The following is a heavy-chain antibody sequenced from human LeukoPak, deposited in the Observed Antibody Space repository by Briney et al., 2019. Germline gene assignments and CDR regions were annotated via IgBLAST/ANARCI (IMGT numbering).Heavy chain of an antibody. J-gene: IGHJ4*02. CDR2: ISGSGGST. CDR3: AKDLLRYSSSWYTLWDY. V-gene: IGHV3-23*01. CDR1: GFTFDDYA. D-gene: IGHD6-13*01. Sequence: GGSLRLSCAASGFTFDDYAMHWVRHAPGKGLEWVSAISGSGGSTYYADSVKGRFTISRDNSKNTLYLQMNSLRAEDTAVYYCAKDLLRYSSSWYTLWDYWGQGTLVTVSS.